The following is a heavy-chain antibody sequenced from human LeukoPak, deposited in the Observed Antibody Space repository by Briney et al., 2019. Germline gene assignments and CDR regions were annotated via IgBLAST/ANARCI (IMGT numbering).Heavy chain of an antibody. V-gene: IGHV4-59*01. CDR3: AREAVTFGGVIAAFDY. D-gene: IGHD3-16*02. CDR2: IYYSGST. CDR1: GGSISSYY. J-gene: IGHJ4*02. Sequence: PSETLSLTCTVSGGSISSYYWSWIRQPPGKGLEWVGYIYYSGSTNYNPSLKSRVTIPVDTSKNQFSLKLSSVTAADTAVYYCAREAVTFGGVIAAFDYWGQGTLVTVSS.